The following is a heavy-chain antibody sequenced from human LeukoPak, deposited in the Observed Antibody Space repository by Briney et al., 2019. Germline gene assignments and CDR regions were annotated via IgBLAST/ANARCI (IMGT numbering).Heavy chain of an antibody. Sequence: SETLSLTCTVSGGSISSGGYYWNWIRQHPGKGLEWIGYIYYSGSTYYNPSLKSRVTISLDTSKNRFSLKLTSVTAADTVVYYCARAIVGDSDLHTQFDIWGKGTGDRL. V-gene: IGHV4-31*03. D-gene: IGHD2-15*01. CDR1: GGSISSGGYY. J-gene: IGHJ3*02. CDR2: IYYSGST. CDR3: ARAIVGDSDLHTQFDI.